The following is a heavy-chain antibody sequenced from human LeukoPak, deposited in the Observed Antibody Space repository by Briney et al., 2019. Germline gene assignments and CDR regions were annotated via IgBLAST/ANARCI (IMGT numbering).Heavy chain of an antibody. Sequence: SETLSLTCTASGGSISSSSYYWGWIRQPPGKGLEWIGSIYYSGSTYYNPSLKSRVTISVDTSKNQFSLKLSSVTAADTAVYYCARDSSSVRPFDYWGQGTLVTVSS. CDR1: GGSISSSSYY. V-gene: IGHV4-39*02. D-gene: IGHD6-19*01. J-gene: IGHJ4*02. CDR3: ARDSSSVRPFDY. CDR2: IYYSGST.